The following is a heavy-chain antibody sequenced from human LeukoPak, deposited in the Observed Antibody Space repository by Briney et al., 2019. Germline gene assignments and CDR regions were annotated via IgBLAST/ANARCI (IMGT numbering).Heavy chain of an antibody. V-gene: IGHV1-18*01. CDR1: GYTFTSYG. D-gene: IGHD3-3*01. J-gene: IGHJ6*02. Sequence: GASVKVSCKASGYTFTSYGISWVRQAPGQGLEWMGWISAYNGNTNYAQKLQGRVTMTTDTSTSTAYMELRSLRSDDTAVYYCARDPRFLEWSPRANYYYYGMDVWGQRTTVTVSS. CDR3: ARDPRFLEWSPRANYYYYGMDV. CDR2: ISAYNGNT.